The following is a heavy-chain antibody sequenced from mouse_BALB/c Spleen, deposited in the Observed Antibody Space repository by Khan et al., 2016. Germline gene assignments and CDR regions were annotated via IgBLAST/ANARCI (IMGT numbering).Heavy chain of an antibody. J-gene: IGHJ3*01. CDR3: ASSSTGSRWFAY. CDR1: GCSITSDYA. D-gene: IGHD4-1*02. Sequence: EVQRQEPGPGLVKPSQSLSLTCTVTGCSITSDYAWNWIRQFPGNKLEWMGYISYSGSTSYNPSLKSRISITRDTSKNQFFLQLNSVTTEDTATYYCASSSTGSRWFAYWGQGTLVTVSA. CDR2: ISYSGST. V-gene: IGHV3-2*02.